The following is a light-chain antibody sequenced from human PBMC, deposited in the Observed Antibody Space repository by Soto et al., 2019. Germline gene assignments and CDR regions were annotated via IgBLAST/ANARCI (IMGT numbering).Light chain of an antibody. CDR3: ATWDDSLSVWV. J-gene: IGLJ3*02. Sequence: QSVLTQPPSASGTPGQRVTISCSGRTSNIENNYVYWYQHLPGTAPKLLIYRNSLRPPGVPDRISGSKSGISASLAISGLRSEDEADYYCATWDDSLSVWVFGGGTKLTVL. V-gene: IGLV1-47*01. CDR2: RNS. CDR1: TSNIENNY.